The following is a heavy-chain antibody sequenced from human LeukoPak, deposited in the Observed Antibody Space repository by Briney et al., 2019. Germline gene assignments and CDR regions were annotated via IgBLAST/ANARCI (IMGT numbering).Heavy chain of an antibody. D-gene: IGHD2-15*01. V-gene: IGHV1-8*01. CDR2: MNPNSGNT. Sequence: GASVNVSCKASGYIFTSYDINWVWQATGQGLEWMGWMNPNSGNTGYTQKFRGRVTMTGDTSATTAYMELSDLRSDDTAIYYCARVCSGGSCSDFWGQGPLVTVSS. CDR3: ARVCSGGSCSDF. J-gene: IGHJ4*02. CDR1: GYIFTSYD.